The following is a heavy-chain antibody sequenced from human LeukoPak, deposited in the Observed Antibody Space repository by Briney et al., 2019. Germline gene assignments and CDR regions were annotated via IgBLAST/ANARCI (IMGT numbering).Heavy chain of an antibody. CDR1: RASITSYY. CDR2: IYPSVTT. CDR3: ASGGLATSPRWDHNWFDP. V-gene: IGHV4-4*08. D-gene: IGHD5-24*01. J-gene: IGHJ5*02. Sequence: PSETLSLTCAVSRASITSYYWSWIRQPPGKGLEWIGYIYPSVTTKYNPSLKSRVTISLDTPKNQVSMKLTSVTAADTAVYYCASGGLATSPRWDHNWFDPWGQGTLVTVSS.